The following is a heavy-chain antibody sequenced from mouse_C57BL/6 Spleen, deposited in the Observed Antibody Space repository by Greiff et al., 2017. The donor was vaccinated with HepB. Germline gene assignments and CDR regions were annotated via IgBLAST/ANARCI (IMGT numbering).Heavy chain of an antibody. Sequence: QVQLQQPGAELVKPGASVKLSCKASGYTFTSYWMQWVKQRPGQGLEWIGEIDPSDSYTNYNQKFKGKATLTVDTSSSTAYMQLSSLTSKDSAVYYCARSNRDAMDYWGQGTSVTVSS. V-gene: IGHV1-50*01. CDR1: GYTFTSYW. CDR3: ARSNRDAMDY. J-gene: IGHJ4*01. CDR2: IDPSDSYT. D-gene: IGHD2-5*01.